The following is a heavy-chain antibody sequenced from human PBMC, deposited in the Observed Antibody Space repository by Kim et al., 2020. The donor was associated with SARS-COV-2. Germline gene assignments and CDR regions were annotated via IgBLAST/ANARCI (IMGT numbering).Heavy chain of an antibody. D-gene: IGHD1-1*01. CDR3: ARDPGGNWNDTRVSYDAFDI. J-gene: IGHJ3*02. V-gene: IGHV3-30-3*01. Sequence: GGSLRLSCAASGFTFSSYAMHWVRQAPGKGLEWVAVISYDGSNKYYADSVKGRFTISRDNSKNTLYLQMNSLRAEDTAVYYCARDPGGNWNDTRVSYDAFDIWGQGTMVTVSS. CDR1: GFTFSSYA. CDR2: ISYDGSNK.